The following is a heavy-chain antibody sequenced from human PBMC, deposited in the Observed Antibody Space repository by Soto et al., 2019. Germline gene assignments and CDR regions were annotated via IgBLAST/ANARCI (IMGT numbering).Heavy chain of an antibody. V-gene: IGHV3-23*01. Sequence: EVQLLESGGGLVQPGGSLRLSCTGSGFIFSTFAMSWVRQAPGKGLEWLSAISASGGNTYYPDSVKCRFTISTDISENTLYLQMSSLGGEDSPVYHGAKEPTSTVEGAFDLWGRGTMVTVSS. D-gene: IGHD4-17*01. CDR2: ISASGGNT. CDR3: AKEPTSTVEGAFDL. J-gene: IGHJ3*01. CDR1: GFIFSTFA.